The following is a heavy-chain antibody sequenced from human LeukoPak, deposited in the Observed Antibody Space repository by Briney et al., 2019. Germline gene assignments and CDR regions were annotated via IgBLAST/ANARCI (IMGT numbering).Heavy chain of an antibody. CDR3: ARDYSSSWYVSASDY. CDR1: GFTFSSYW. CDR2: IKQDGSEK. D-gene: IGHD6-13*01. Sequence: GGSLRLSCVVSGFTFSSYWMSWVRQAPGKGLEWVANIKQDGSEKYYVDSVKGRFTISRDNAKNSLYLQMNSLRAEDTAVYYCARDYSSSWYVSASDYWGQGTLVTVSS. J-gene: IGHJ4*02. V-gene: IGHV3-7*01.